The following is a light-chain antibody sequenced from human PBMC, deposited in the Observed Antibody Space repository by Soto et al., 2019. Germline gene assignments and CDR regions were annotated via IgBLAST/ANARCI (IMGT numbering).Light chain of an antibody. Sequence: QSALTQPASVSGSPGPSITISCTGTSSDVGSYNLVSWYQQHPGKAPKLMIYEGSKRPSGVSNRFSGSKSGNTASLTISGLQAEDEADYYCCSYAVSSTSHVVFGGGTKLTVL. CDR3: CSYAVSSTSHVV. CDR2: EGS. J-gene: IGLJ2*01. CDR1: SSDVGSYNL. V-gene: IGLV2-23*01.